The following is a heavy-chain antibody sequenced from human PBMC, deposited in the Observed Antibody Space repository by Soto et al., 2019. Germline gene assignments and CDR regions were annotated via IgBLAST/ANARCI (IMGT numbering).Heavy chain of an antibody. CDR1: GGSFSGYY. J-gene: IGHJ4*02. V-gene: IGHV4-34*01. CDR2: INHSGST. CDR3: ATYYDILTGYTFDS. D-gene: IGHD3-9*01. Sequence: SETLSLTCAVYGGSFSGYYWSWIRQPPGKGLEWIGEINHSGSTNYNPSLKSRVTISVDTSKNQFSLKLSSVTAADTVVYYCATYYDILTGYTFDSWGQGTLVTVSS.